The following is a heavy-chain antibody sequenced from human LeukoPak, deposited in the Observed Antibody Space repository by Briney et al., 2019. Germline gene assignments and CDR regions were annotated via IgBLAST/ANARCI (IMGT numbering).Heavy chain of an antibody. Sequence: GGSLRLSCAASGFTFSTYWMHWVRQAPGKGLVWVARINTDGSSTTYADSVKGRFTISGDNAKNTQYLQMNSLRAEDTAVYYCAREGQGYGGKDYWGQGTRVTVSS. CDR2: INTDGSST. V-gene: IGHV3-74*01. D-gene: IGHD4-23*01. CDR1: GFTFSTYW. CDR3: AREGQGYGGKDY. J-gene: IGHJ4*02.